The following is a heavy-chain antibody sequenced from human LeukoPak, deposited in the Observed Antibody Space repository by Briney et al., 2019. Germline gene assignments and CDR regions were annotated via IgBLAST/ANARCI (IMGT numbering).Heavy chain of an antibody. D-gene: IGHD1-1*01. CDR2: ISYSGST. CDR1: GGSIHSYY. J-gene: IGHJ4*02. Sequence: SETLSLTCTVSGGSIHSYYWSWIRQPPGKGLEWIGYISYSGSTYYNPSLKSRVTISLGTSKNQCSLRLTSVTAADTAMYYCARGRNDFDYWGQGTLVTVSS. V-gene: IGHV4-59*13. CDR3: ARGRNDFDY.